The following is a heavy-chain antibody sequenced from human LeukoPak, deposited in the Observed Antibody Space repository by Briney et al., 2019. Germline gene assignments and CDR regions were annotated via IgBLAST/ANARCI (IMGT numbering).Heavy chain of an antibody. V-gene: IGHV3-21*01. Sequence: PGGSLRLSCAASGFTFSSYSMNWVRQAPGKGLEWVSSISSSSSYIYYADSVKGRFTISRDNAKNSLYLQMNSLRAEDTAVYYCARGGRTIFGVVIDPFDYWGQGTLVTVSS. CDR1: GFTFSSYS. CDR2: ISSSSSYI. J-gene: IGHJ4*02. CDR3: ARGGRTIFGVVIDPFDY. D-gene: IGHD3-3*01.